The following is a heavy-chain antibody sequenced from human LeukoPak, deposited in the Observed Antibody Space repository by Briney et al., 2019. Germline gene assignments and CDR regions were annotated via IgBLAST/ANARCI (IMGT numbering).Heavy chain of an antibody. J-gene: IGHJ4*02. CDR3: AKGPNYFDS. CDR2: MNSDGSAT. Sequence: GGSLRLSCAASGFSFSNYWMHWVRQAPGKGLVWATRMNSDGSATYYADSVQGRFTISRDNAKNTLYLQMNSLRAEDTAMYFCAKGPNYFDSWGQGTLVTVSS. CDR1: GFSFSNYW. V-gene: IGHV3-74*01.